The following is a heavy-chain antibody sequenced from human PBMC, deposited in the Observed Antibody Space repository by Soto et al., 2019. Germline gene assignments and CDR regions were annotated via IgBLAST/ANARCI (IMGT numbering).Heavy chain of an antibody. J-gene: IGHJ4*02. CDR1: GDSVSSNSAA. V-gene: IGHV6-1*01. Sequence: SQTLSLTCAISGDSVSSNSAAWNWIRQSPSRGLEWLGRTYYRSKWYNDYAVSVKSRITINPDTSKNQFSLQLNSVTPEDTAVYYCARVSTGKTPGVYYFDYWGQGTLVTVSS. CDR2: TYYRSKWYN. CDR3: ARVSTGKTPGVYYFDY. D-gene: IGHD1-1*01.